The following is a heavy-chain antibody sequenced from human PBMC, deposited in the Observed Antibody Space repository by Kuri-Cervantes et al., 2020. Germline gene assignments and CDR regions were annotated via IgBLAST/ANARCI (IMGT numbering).Heavy chain of an antibody. CDR3: ARWRADYGDAFDI. J-gene: IGHJ3*02. Sequence: ASVKVSCKASGYTFSSYDINWVRQATGQGLEWMGWMNPNSGNTSYAQKFQGRVTMTRNTSISTAYMELSSLRSEDTAVYYCARWRADYGDAFDIWGQGTMVTVSS. CDR1: GYTFSSYD. CDR2: MNPNSGNT. V-gene: IGHV1-8*01. D-gene: IGHD4-17*01.